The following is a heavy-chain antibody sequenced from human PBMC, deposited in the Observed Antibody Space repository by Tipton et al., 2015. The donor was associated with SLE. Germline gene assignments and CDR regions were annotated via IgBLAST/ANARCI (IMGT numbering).Heavy chain of an antibody. V-gene: IGHV4-39*07. Sequence: TLSLTCTVSGGSVSSGRYYWAWIRQPTGKGPEWIGTIYYSGSTYYYPSLKSRITISVDTSQNQFSLILRSVTAADTAIYYCARWNFVTMTGGFDIWGQGTLFTVSS. D-gene: IGHD1-7*01. CDR3: ARWNFVTMTGGFDI. J-gene: IGHJ3*02. CDR1: GGSVSSGRYY. CDR2: IYYSGST.